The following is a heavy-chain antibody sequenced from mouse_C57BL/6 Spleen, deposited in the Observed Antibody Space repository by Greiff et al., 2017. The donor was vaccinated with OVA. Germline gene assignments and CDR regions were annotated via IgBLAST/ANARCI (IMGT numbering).Heavy chain of an antibody. CDR3: ARGGAPNYFDY. J-gene: IGHJ2*01. Sequence: QVQLKQPGAELVKPGASVKLSCKASGYTFTSYWMQWVKQRPGQGLEWIGEIDPSDSYTNYNQKFKGKATLTVDTSSSTAYMQLSSLTSEDSAVYYCARGGAPNYFDYWGQGTTLTVSS. V-gene: IGHV1-50*01. CDR2: IDPSDSYT. CDR1: GYTFTSYW.